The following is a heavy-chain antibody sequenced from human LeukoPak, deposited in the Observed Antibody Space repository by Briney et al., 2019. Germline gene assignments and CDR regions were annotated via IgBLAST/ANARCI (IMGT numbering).Heavy chain of an antibody. Sequence: GGSLRLSCAASGFTFSSYAMSWVRQAPGKGLEWVAVISYDGSNKYYADSVKGRFTISRDNSKNTLYLQMNSLRAEDTAVYYCAKDGSGWYFDYWGQGTLVTVSS. CDR2: ISYDGSNK. D-gene: IGHD6-19*01. V-gene: IGHV3-30*18. CDR3: AKDGSGWYFDY. J-gene: IGHJ4*02. CDR1: GFTFSSYA.